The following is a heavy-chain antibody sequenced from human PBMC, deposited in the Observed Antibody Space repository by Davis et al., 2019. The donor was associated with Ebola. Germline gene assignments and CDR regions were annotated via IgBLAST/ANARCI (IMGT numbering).Heavy chain of an antibody. D-gene: IGHD6-6*01. CDR3: ARGPHSSSRREGYYYYYGMDV. CDR2: IIPIFGTA. CDR1: GYIFSSYA. J-gene: IGHJ6*02. V-gene: IGHV1-69*06. Sequence: SVKVSCKASGYIFSSYAISWVRQAPGQGLEWMGGIIPIFGTANYAQKFQGRVTITADKSTSTAYMELSSLRSEDTAVYYCARGPHSSSRREGYYYYYGMDVWGQGTTVTVSS.